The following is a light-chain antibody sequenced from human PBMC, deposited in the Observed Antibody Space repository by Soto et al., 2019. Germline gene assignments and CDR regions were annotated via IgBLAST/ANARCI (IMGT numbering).Light chain of an antibody. CDR1: QDIGRR. CDR2: AAS. J-gene: IGKJ1*01. V-gene: IGKV1-12*01. Sequence: DIQMTQSPSSVSASIGDRVTITCRASQDIGRRLAWFQQKPGKAPKHLIQAASSLQGGVPSTFSGSGSGTDFTLTINTLHPEDFATYYCLQVYSFPRTFGQGTKVDIK. CDR3: LQVYSFPRT.